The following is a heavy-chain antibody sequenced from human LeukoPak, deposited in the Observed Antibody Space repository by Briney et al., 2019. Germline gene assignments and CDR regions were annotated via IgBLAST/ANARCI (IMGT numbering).Heavy chain of an antibody. V-gene: IGHV3-20*04. D-gene: IGHD7-27*01. CDR3: ARVISGDRLRSVYYYYMDV. Sequence: GGSLRLSCAASGFTFDDYGMSWVRQAPGKGLEWVSGINWNGGSTGYADSVKGRFTISRDNAKNSLYLQMNSLRAEDTALYYCARVISGDRLRSVYYYYMDVWGKGTTVTVSS. J-gene: IGHJ6*03. CDR2: INWNGGST. CDR1: GFTFDDYG.